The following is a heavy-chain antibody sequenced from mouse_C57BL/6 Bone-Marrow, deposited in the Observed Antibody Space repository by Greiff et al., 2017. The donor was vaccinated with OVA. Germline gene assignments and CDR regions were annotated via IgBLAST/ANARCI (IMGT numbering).Heavy chain of an antibody. J-gene: IGHJ2*01. CDR3: AREVITTVVGGFDY. Sequence: QVQLQQSGAELAKPGASVKLSCKASGYTFTSYWMHWVKQRPGQGLEWIGYINPSSGYTKYKQKCKDKATLTADKSSSTAYMQLSSLTYEDSAVYYCAREVITTVVGGFDYWGQGTTLTVSS. V-gene: IGHV1-7*01. D-gene: IGHD1-1*01. CDR1: GYTFTSYW. CDR2: INPSSGYT.